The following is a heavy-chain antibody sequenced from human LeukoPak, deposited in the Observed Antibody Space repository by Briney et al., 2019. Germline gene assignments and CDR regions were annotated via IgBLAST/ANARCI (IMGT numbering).Heavy chain of an antibody. J-gene: IGHJ3*02. V-gene: IGHV3-30*02. D-gene: IGHD6-19*01. CDR3: ASDIDIDPSVAGDVGFEI. Sequence: QPGGSLRLSCAASGFTFSSYGMHWVRQAPGKGLEWVAFIRYDGSNKYYADSVKGRFTISRDSSKNTLYLQMNSLRPEDTAVYYCASDIDIDPSVAGDVGFEIWGQGTRVTVSS. CDR2: IRYDGSNK. CDR1: GFTFSSYG.